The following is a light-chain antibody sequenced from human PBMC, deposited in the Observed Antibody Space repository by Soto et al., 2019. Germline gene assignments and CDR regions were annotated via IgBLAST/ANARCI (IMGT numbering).Light chain of an antibody. Sequence: DNPMTQSPSSLSASVGGRVTITCRASQSISHYLNWYQQKPGKAPKLLIYTASSLLGGVPSRCIGSGSGTDIALTVSSLQPEDFATYYCQQSHSTHPVGQDTKLEI. CDR1: QSISHY. J-gene: IGKJ2*01. CDR3: QQSHSTHP. CDR2: TAS. V-gene: IGKV1-39*01.